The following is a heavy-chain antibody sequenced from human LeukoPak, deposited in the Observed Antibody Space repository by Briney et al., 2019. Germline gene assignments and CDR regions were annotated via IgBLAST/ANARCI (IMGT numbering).Heavy chain of an antibody. D-gene: IGHD6-19*01. CDR2: IYSGATT. CDR1: GFSVSSNY. Sequence: GGSLRLSCVASGFSVSSNYMSWVRQAPGKGLEWVSVIYSGATTYYADSVNGGFTISRDNSKNTLYLQMNSLRAEDTAVYYCAKSYSSGWHVFDSWGQGTLVTVSS. V-gene: IGHV3-66*01. J-gene: IGHJ4*02. CDR3: AKSYSSGWHVFDS.